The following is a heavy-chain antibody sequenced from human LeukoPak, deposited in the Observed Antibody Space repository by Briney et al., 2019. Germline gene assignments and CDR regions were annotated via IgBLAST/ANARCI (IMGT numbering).Heavy chain of an antibody. V-gene: IGHV3-30*02. Sequence: PGGSLRLSCAASGFTFSSYGMHWVRQAPGKGLEWVAFIRYDGSNKYYADSVKGRFTISRDNSKNTLYLQMNSLRAEDTAVYYCAKDLRPIPGYDLYVWGKGTTVTVSS. CDR1: GFTFSSYG. CDR2: IRYDGSNK. J-gene: IGHJ6*04. D-gene: IGHD1-14*01. CDR3: AKDLRPIPGYDLYV.